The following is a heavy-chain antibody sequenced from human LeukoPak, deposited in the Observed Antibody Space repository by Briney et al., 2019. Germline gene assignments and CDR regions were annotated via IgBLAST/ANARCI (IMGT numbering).Heavy chain of an antibody. CDR1: GFTFSSYW. CDR2: IDRDGSRI. J-gene: IGHJ4*02. V-gene: IGHV3-74*01. CDR3: VRGNDYGGPHY. D-gene: IGHD4-23*01. Sequence: GGSLRLSCAVSGFTFSSYWMHWVRQAPGKGLVWVSRIDRDGSRINYADSVKGRFAISRDNGKNTLFLQMNSLGAEDAAVYYCVRGNDYGGPHYWGQGTLVTVSS.